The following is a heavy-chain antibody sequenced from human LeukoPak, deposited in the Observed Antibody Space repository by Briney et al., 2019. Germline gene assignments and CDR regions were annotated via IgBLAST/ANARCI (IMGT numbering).Heavy chain of an antibody. CDR3: VRSRLDGYDSGGYLYYFGY. D-gene: IGHD3-22*01. CDR1: GYTFTGYC. J-gene: IGHJ4*02. V-gene: IGHV1-2*06. Sequence: GASVKVSCKASGYTFTGYCVRWVRQAPGQGLEWIGRINPNADITTYAQKFQGRVTVTRDTSINTAYMELSSLRSGDTAVYYCVRSRLDGYDSGGYLYYFGYWGQGTLVTVSS. CDR2: INPNADIT.